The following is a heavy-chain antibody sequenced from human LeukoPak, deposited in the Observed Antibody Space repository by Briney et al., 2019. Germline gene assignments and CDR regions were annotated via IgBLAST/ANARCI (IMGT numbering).Heavy chain of an antibody. J-gene: IGHJ4*02. CDR2: MWYDGSNR. V-gene: IGHV3-33*01. Sequence: GGSLRLSCAASQFNISSYGMHWVRQAPGKGLEWVAVMWYDGSNRFYADSVKGRFTISRDKSKNTLYLQMNNLRAEDTAIYYCARDDDAYYYDTSGYPTFDSWGRGTLVTVSS. CDR3: ARDDDAYYYDTSGYPTFDS. D-gene: IGHD3-22*01. CDR1: QFNISSYG.